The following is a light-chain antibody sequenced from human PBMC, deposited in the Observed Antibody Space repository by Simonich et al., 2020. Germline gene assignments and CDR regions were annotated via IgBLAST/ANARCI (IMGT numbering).Light chain of an antibody. CDR2: EVS. J-gene: IGKJ2*01. CDR3: MQSIQSYT. V-gene: IGKV2D-29*02. Sequence: DIVMTQTPLSLSVTPGQPASISCKSSQSLLHSDGKTYLYWYLQKPGQSPQLLIYEVSNRFPGVPDRFSGSGSGTDFTLKISRVEAEDVGVYYCMQSIQSYTFGQGTKLEIK. CDR1: QSLLHSDGKTY.